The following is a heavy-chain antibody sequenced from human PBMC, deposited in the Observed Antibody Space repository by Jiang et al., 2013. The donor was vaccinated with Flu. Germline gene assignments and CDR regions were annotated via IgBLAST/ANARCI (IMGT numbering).Heavy chain of an antibody. CDR2: IYPGDSDT. D-gene: IGHD4-23*01. J-gene: IGHJ6*04. Sequence: AEVKKPGESLKISCKGSGYSFTSYWIGWVRQMPGKGLEWMGIIYPGDSDTRYSPSFQGQVTISADKSISTAYLQWSSLKASDTAMYYCARGGRNGGNSAPLYYYYYGMDVWGKGTTVTVSS. CDR3: ARGGRNGGNSAPLYYYYYGMDV. V-gene: IGHV5-51*01. CDR1: GYSFTSYW.